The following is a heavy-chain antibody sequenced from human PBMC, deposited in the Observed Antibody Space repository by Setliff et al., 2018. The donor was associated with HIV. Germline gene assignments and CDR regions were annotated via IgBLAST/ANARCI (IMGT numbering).Heavy chain of an antibody. J-gene: IGHJ4*02. D-gene: IGHD2-21*01. CDR2: FYPGTGGT. Sequence: GASVKVSCKTSGYTFNDFVIHWVRQAPGQRPEYMGWFYPGTGGTKYSQKFQGRVTITRETSASIAYMELSSLRSEDTAVYYCARSAYCGGDCYSFWDYWGQGTLVTVFS. CDR3: ARSAYCGGDCYSFWDY. CDR1: GYTFNDFV. V-gene: IGHV1-3*01.